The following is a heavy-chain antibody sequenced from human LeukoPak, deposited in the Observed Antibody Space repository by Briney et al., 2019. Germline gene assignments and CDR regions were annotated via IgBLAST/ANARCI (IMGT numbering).Heavy chain of an antibody. CDR3: AREDYDSSGYYYIYYFEY. J-gene: IGHJ4*02. Sequence: KPSETLSLTCSVSGGSISSYYWSWIRQPTGKGLEWIGHIYYSGSTSYNPSLKSRITISVDTSKNQFSLKLSSVTAADTAVYYCAREDYDSSGYYYIYYFEYWGQGTPVTVSS. CDR2: IYYSGST. CDR1: GGSISSYY. D-gene: IGHD3-22*01. V-gene: IGHV4-59*01.